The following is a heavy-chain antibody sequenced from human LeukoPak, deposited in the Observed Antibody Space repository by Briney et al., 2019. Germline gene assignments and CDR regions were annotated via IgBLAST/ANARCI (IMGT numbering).Heavy chain of an antibody. CDR2: IKQDGSEK. CDR3: ARGPWPLVFRGIFNY. CDR1: GFTFSSYW. V-gene: IGHV3-7*01. D-gene: IGHD3-16*01. J-gene: IGHJ4*02. Sequence: GGSLRLSCAASGFTFSSYWMSWVRQAPGKGLEWVANIKQDGSEKYYVDSVKGRFTISRDNAKNSLYLQMNSLRAEDTAVYYCARGPWPLVFRGIFNYWGQGTLVTVSS.